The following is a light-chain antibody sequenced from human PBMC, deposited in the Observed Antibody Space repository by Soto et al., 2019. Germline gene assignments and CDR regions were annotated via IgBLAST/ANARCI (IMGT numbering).Light chain of an antibody. V-gene: IGKV1-9*01. Sequence: IQLTQSPSSLSASVGDRVTITCRASQGIASYLAWYQQKPGKAPKLLIYAASTLQSGVPSRFSGSGSGTDFPFTIGTLRLENFPTNYFHNLHPTPSTFGRGTNLKTK. J-gene: IGKJ2*01. CDR2: AAS. CDR1: QGIASY. CDR3: HNLHPTPST.